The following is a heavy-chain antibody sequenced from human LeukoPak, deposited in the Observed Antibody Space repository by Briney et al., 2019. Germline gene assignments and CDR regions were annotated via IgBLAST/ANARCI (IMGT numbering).Heavy chain of an antibody. V-gene: IGHV7-4-1*02. J-gene: IGHJ3*02. CDR1: GYTFTSYA. D-gene: IGHD3-10*01. CDR3: ARDLTYYYGSGSYFPDAFDI. CDR2: INTNTGNP. Sequence: ASVKVSCKASGYTFTSYAMNWVRQAPGQGLEWMGLINTNTGNPTYAQGFTGRFVFSLDTSVSTAYLQISSLKAEDTAVYYCARDLTYYYGSGSYFPDAFDIWGQGTTVTVSS.